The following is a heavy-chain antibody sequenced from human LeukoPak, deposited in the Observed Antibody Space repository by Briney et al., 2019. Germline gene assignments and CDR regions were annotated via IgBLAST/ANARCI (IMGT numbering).Heavy chain of an antibody. V-gene: IGHV4-59*01. J-gene: IGHJ4*02. D-gene: IGHD6-13*01. CDR1: GGSISSYY. CDR2: IYYSGST. CDR3: ARGGIAAALLDY. Sequence: PSETLSLTCTVSGGSISSYYWSWIRQPPGKGLEWIGYIYYSGSTNYNPSLKSRVTISVDTSKTQFSLKLSSVTAADTAVYYCARGGIAAALLDYWGQGTLVTVSS.